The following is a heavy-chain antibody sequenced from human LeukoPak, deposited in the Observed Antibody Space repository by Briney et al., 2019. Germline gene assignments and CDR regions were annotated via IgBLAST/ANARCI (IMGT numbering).Heavy chain of an antibody. CDR1: GYTFTGYY. J-gene: IGHJ4*02. D-gene: IGHD3-10*01. Sequence: ASVKVSCKASGYTFTGYYMHWVRQAPGQRLEWMGWINAGNGNTKYSQKFQGRVTITRDTSASTAYMELSSLRSEDTAVYYCAREKWGSGSYHFDYWGQGTLVTVSS. CDR2: INAGNGNT. CDR3: AREKWGSGSYHFDY. V-gene: IGHV1-3*01.